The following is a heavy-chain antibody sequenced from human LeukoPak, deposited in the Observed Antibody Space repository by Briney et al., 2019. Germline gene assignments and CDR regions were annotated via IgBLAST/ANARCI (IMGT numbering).Heavy chain of an antibody. CDR1: GGSISSGGYY. J-gene: IGHJ4*02. V-gene: IGHV4-30-2*01. D-gene: IGHD5-12*01. CDR3: AKKRGYDSFDY. Sequence: SQTLSLTCTVSGGSISSGGYYWSWIRQPPGKGLEWIGYIYHSGSTYYNPSLKSRVTISVDRSKNQFSLKLSSVTAADTAVYYCAKKRGYDSFDYWGRGPLVTVPS. CDR2: IYHSGST.